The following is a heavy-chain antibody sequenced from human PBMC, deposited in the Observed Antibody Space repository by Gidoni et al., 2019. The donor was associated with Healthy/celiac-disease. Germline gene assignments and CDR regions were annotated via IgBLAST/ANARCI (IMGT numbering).Heavy chain of an antibody. J-gene: IGHJ4*02. Sequence: QLQLQESGPGLVKPSETLSLTCTVSGGSIRSSSYYWGWIRQPPGKGLEWIGSIYYSGSTYYNPSLKSRVTISVDTSKNQFSLKLSSVTAADTAVYYCARHEGQELWLRFYYVYWGQGTLVTVSS. V-gene: IGHV4-39*01. CDR2: IYYSGST. CDR1: GGSIRSSSYY. D-gene: IGHD5-18*01. CDR3: ARHEGQELWLRFYYVY.